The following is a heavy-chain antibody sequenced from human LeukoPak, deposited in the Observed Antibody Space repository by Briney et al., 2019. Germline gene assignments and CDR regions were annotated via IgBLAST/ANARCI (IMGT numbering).Heavy chain of an antibody. V-gene: IGHV3-74*01. Sequence: PGGSLRLSCAASGFSFSSSWMHWVRQAPGKGLVWVSRINTDGSSTNCADSVKGRFTISRDNSQNTLYLQMNSLRAEDTAIYYCARVAYPPRKSSYYYYMDVWGIGTTVTVSS. J-gene: IGHJ6*03. CDR2: INTDGSST. CDR3: ARVAYPPRKSSYYYYMDV. CDR1: GFSFSSSW.